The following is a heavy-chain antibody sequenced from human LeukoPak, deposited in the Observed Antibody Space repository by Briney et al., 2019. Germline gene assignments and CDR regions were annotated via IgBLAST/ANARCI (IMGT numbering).Heavy chain of an antibody. V-gene: IGHV3-30*18. CDR3: AKGLNYDILTGYSIDY. J-gene: IGHJ4*02. CDR2: ISYDGSNK. Sequence: GGSLRLSCAASGFTFSSYCMHWVRQAPGKGLEWVAVISYDGSNKYYADSVKGRFTISRDNSKNTLYLQMNSLRAEDTAVYYCAKGLNYDILTGYSIDYWGQGTLVTVSS. CDR1: GFTFSSYC. D-gene: IGHD3-9*01.